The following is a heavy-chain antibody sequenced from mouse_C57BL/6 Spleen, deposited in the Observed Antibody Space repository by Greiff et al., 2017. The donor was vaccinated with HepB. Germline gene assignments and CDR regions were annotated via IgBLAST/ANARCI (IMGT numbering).Heavy chain of an antibody. CDR2: IHPNSGST. Sequence: QVQLKQPGAELVKPGASVKLSCKASGYTFTSYWMHWVKQRPGQGLEWIGMIHPNSGSTNYNEKFKSKATLTADTSSNTAYLQLSSLTSEDTAIYYCAREALYYYGSSLWFAYWGQGTLVTVSA. V-gene: IGHV1-64*01. D-gene: IGHD1-1*01. J-gene: IGHJ3*01. CDR3: AREALYYYGSSLWFAY. CDR1: GYTFTSYW.